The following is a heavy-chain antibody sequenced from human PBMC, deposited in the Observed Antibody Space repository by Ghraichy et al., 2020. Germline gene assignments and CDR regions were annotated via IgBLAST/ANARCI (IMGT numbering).Heavy chain of an antibody. CDR2: ISWNSGSI. CDR1: GFTFDDYA. J-gene: IGHJ4*02. Sequence: GGSLRLSCAASGFTFDDYAMHWVRQAPGKGLEWVSGISWNSGSIGYADSVKGRFTISRDNAKNSLYLQMNSLRAEDTALYYCAKEGRWLQVFDYWGQGTLVTVSS. CDR3: AKEGRWLQVFDY. V-gene: IGHV3-9*01. D-gene: IGHD5-24*01.